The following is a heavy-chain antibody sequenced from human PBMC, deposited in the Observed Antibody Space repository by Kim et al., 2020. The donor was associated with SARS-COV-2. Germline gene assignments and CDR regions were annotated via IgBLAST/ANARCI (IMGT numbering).Heavy chain of an antibody. CDR1: GDSIKTSY. D-gene: IGHD3-10*01. V-gene: IGHV4-59*01. CDR3: AKEGGRAGGSA. Sequence: SETLSLTCRISGDSIKTSYWSWIRQPPGKGLEWIGYIYYTGDIAYNPSLKSRVTISLDMSKNAFSLKLNSVTAADTAMYYCAKEGGRAGGSAWGRGTLITVSS. J-gene: IGHJ5*02. CDR2: IYYTGDI.